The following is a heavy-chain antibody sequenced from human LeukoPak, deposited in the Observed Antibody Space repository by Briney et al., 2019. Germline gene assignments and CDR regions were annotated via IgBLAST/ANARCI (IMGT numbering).Heavy chain of an antibody. Sequence: ASVKVSCKASGYTFTSYGISWVRQAPGQGLEWMGWISAYNGNTNYAQKLQGRVTMTTDTSTSTAYMELRSLRSEDTAVYYCARDVVVVITTSLDAFDIWGQGTMVTVSS. V-gene: IGHV1-18*01. CDR1: GYTFTSYG. J-gene: IGHJ3*02. D-gene: IGHD3-22*01. CDR2: ISAYNGNT. CDR3: ARDVVVVITTSLDAFDI.